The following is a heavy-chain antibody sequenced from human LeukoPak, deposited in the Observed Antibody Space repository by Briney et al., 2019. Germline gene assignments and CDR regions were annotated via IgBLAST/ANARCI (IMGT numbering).Heavy chain of an antibody. D-gene: IGHD3-3*01. V-gene: IGHV3-23*01. Sequence: PGGFLRLSCAVSGFTFSSYAMSWVRQAPGKGLEWVSAISGSAGSTYYADSVKGRFTISRDNSKNTLYLQMNSLRAEDTAVFYCAKESAYRAAWGFDYWGQGTLVTVSS. J-gene: IGHJ4*02. CDR1: GFTFSSYA. CDR3: AKESAYRAAWGFDY. CDR2: ISGSAGST.